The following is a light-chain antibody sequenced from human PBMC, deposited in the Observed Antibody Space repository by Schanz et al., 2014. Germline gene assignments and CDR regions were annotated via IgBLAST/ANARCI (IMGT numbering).Light chain of an antibody. CDR2: EGG. V-gene: IGLV2-14*02. CDR1: SSDVGSFNC. CDR3: GSYTSRNLYV. J-gene: IGLJ1*01. Sequence: QSVLTQPASVSGSPGQSLTISCTGTSSDVGSFNCVSWYQQHPGKAPKLMIYEGGRRPSGVSNRFSGSKSGNTASLTISGLQPEDEADYYCGSYTSRNLYVFGTATKLTVL.